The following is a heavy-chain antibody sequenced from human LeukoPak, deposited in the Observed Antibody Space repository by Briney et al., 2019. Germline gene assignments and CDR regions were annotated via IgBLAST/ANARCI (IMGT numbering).Heavy chain of an antibody. Sequence: GGSLRLSCAASGFTFSSYSMNWVRQAPGKGLEWVSSISSSSSFIYYADSVKGRFTISRDNSKNTLYLQMNSLRAEDTAVYYCAKVGFSEMEWLLYSDHWGQGTLVTVSS. CDR2: ISSSSSFI. CDR1: GFTFSSYS. J-gene: IGHJ4*02. V-gene: IGHV3-21*04. D-gene: IGHD3-3*01. CDR3: AKVGFSEMEWLLYSDH.